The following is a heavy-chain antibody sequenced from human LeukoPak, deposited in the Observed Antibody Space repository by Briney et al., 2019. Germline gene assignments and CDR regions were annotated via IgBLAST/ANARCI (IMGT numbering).Heavy chain of an antibody. Sequence: ASVKVSCKASGYSFTSYAITWVRQAPGQGLEWMGWISGSNGNTNYAQKLQGRVTMTTDTSTNTAYMELRSLRSDDTAVYYCARSYSSTWYSYYYYMDVWGKGTTVTVSS. D-gene: IGHD6-13*01. CDR2: ISGSNGNT. J-gene: IGHJ6*03. CDR1: GYSFTSYA. CDR3: ARSYSSTWYSYYYYMDV. V-gene: IGHV1-18*01.